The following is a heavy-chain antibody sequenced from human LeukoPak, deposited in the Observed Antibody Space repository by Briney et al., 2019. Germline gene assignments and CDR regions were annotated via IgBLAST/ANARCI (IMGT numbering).Heavy chain of an antibody. Sequence: SETLSLTCTVSGGSISSGSYYYWSWIRQPAGKALEWIGRIYTSGSTNYNPSLKSRVTMSLDTSKNQFSLKLTSVTAADTAVYYCARAWLKEAFDIWGQGTMVTVSS. V-gene: IGHV4-61*02. CDR3: ARAWLKEAFDI. J-gene: IGHJ3*02. CDR2: IYTSGST. CDR1: GGSISSGSYYY. D-gene: IGHD5-18*01.